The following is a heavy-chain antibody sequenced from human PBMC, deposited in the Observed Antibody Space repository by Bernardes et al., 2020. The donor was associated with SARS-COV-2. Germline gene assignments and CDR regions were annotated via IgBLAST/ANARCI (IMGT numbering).Heavy chain of an antibody. CDR3: ALTTYYYDTTGYFY. CDR2: IYSGGST. J-gene: IGHJ4*02. V-gene: IGHV3-53*04. D-gene: IGHD3-22*01. CDR1: GFTVSSNY. Sequence: GGSLRLSCAASGFTVSSNYMSWVRQAPGKGLEWVSVIYSGGSTYYADSVKGRFTISRHNSKNTLYLQMNSLGVEDSAVYYCALTTYYYDTTGYFYWGQGTLVTVSS.